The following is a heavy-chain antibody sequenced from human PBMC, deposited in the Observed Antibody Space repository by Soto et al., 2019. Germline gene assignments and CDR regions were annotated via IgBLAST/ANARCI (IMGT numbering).Heavy chain of an antibody. V-gene: IGHV4-39*02. CDR2: IYYSGST. D-gene: IGHD3-3*01. CDR3: AREAYDFWSGYIGYFDY. CDR1: GVSISSSSYY. Sequence: SETLCLTCTVSGVSISSSSYYWGWIRQPPGKGLEWIGSIYYSGSTYYNPSLKSRVTISVDTSKNQFSLKLSSVTAADTAVYYCAREAYDFWSGYIGYFDYWGPGTLVTVSS. J-gene: IGHJ4*02.